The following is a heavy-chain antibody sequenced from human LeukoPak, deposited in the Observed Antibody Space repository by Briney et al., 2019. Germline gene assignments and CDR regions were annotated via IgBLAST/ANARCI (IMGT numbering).Heavy chain of an antibody. Sequence: GESLQISCKGSGYSFTSYWIGWVRQMPGKGLEWMGIIHPGDSDTRYSPSFQGQVTFSADKSISTAYLQWSSLKASDTAIYYCARQALGYCSGGNCYSDYWGQGTLVSVSS. V-gene: IGHV5-51*01. J-gene: IGHJ4*02. D-gene: IGHD2-15*01. CDR1: GYSFTSYW. CDR2: IHPGDSDT. CDR3: ARQALGYCSGGNCYSDY.